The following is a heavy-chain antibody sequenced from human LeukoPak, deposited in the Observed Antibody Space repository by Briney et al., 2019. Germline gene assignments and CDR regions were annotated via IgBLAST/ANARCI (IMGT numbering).Heavy chain of an antibody. D-gene: IGHD3-10*01. J-gene: IGHJ6*02. CDR2: IYSGGST. CDR3: ARAVGELSGYYGMDV. Sequence: GGSLRLSCAASGFTVSSNYMSWVRQAPGKGLEWVSVIYSGGSTYYADSVKGRFTISGDNSKNTLYLQMNSLRAEDTAVYYCARAVGELSGYYGMDVWGQGTTVTVSS. V-gene: IGHV3-53*01. CDR1: GFTVSSNY.